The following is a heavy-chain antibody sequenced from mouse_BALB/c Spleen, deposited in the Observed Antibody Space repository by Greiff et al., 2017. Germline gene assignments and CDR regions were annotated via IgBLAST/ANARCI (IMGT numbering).Heavy chain of an antibody. CDR2: INPSTGYT. Sequence: QVQLQQSGAELAKPGASVKMSCKASGYTFTSYWMHWVKQRPGQGLEWIGYINPSTGYTEYNQKFKDKATLTADKSSSTAYMQLSSLTSEDSAVYYCARNYYGKGDAMDYWGQGTSVTVSS. D-gene: IGHD2-1*01. CDR3: ARNYYGKGDAMDY. CDR1: GYTFTSYW. V-gene: IGHV1-7*01. J-gene: IGHJ4*01.